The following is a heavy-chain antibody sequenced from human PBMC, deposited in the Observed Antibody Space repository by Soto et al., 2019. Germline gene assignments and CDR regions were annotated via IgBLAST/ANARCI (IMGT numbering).Heavy chain of an antibody. Sequence: PSETLSLTCTVSGGSISSGDYYWSWIRQPPGKGLEWIGYIYYSGSTYYNPSLKSRVTISVDTSKNQFSLKLSSVTAADTAVYYCARGYCSSTSCYTGPFDPWGQGTLVTVSS. CDR1: GGSISSGDYY. CDR2: IYYSGST. V-gene: IGHV4-30-4*01. J-gene: IGHJ5*02. CDR3: ARGYCSSTSCYTGPFDP. D-gene: IGHD2-2*02.